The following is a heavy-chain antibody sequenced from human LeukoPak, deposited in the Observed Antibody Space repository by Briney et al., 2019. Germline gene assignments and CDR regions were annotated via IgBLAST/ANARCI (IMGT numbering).Heavy chain of an antibody. D-gene: IGHD4-17*01. CDR1: GYTFTGYY. J-gene: IGHJ4*02. V-gene: IGHV1-2*02. CDR3: ATVPWEGDYDFDY. Sequence: SVKVSCKASGYTFTGYYMHWVRQAPGQGLEWMGWNNPNSGGTDYAQKFQGRVTMTRDTPIITAYVELSSLRSEDTAVYYCATVPWEGDYDFDYWGQGTLVTVSS. CDR2: NNPNSGGT.